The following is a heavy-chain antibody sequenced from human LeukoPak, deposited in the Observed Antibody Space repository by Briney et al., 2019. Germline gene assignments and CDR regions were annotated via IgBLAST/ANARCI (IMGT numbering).Heavy chain of an antibody. Sequence: TSETLSLTCTVSGGSISSYYWTWIRQPPGKGLEFIGYIYSSGSTNYNPSLKSRVAISVDTAKNQFSLKLSSVTAADTAVYYCARVRTYGDYVDAFDIWGQGTMVTVSS. V-gene: IGHV4-59*12. J-gene: IGHJ3*02. CDR3: ARVRTYGDYVDAFDI. CDR1: GGSISSYY. CDR2: IYSSGST. D-gene: IGHD4-17*01.